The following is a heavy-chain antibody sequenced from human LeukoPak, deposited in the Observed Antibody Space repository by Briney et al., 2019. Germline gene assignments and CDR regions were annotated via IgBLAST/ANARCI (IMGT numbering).Heavy chain of an antibody. D-gene: IGHD6-19*01. J-gene: IGHJ4*02. V-gene: IGHV1-8*03. CDR2: MNPNSGNT. CDR1: GDTFTSYD. CDR3: ARGGILAGTFRIDY. Sequence: ASVKVSCKASGDTFTSYDINWVRQATGQGLEWMGWMNPNSGNTGYAQKFQGRVTITRNTSISTAYMELSSLRSEDTAVYYCARGGILAGTFRIDYWGQGTLVTVSS.